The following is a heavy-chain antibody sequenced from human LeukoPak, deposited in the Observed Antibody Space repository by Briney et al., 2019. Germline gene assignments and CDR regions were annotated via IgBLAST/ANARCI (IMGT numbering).Heavy chain of an antibody. CDR1: GFSVSSNY. V-gene: IGHV3-53*01. J-gene: IGHJ4*02. Sequence: GGSLRLSCTASGFSVSSNYMSWVRQAPGKGLEWVSVIYSGGSTYYADSVKGRFTISRDNSKNTLYLQINSPRAGDTAVYYCAREEVAGTTDYWGQGTLVTVSS. CDR3: AREEVAGTTDY. D-gene: IGHD1-7*01. CDR2: IYSGGST.